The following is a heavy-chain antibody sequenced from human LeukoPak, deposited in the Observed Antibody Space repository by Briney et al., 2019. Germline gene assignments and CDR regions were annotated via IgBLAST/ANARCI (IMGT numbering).Heavy chain of an antibody. D-gene: IGHD1-1*01. Sequence: GGSLRLSCAASGFTFSSYGMYWVRQAPGKGLEWMAFIRYDGSNKYYADSVKGRSTISRDNSKNTVYLQMNSLRAEDTAVYFCAKEYGYDYNYFYSMDVWGKGTTVTISS. CDR3: AKEYGYDYNYFYSMDV. CDR1: GFTFSSYG. V-gene: IGHV3-30*02. J-gene: IGHJ6*03. CDR2: IRYDGSNK.